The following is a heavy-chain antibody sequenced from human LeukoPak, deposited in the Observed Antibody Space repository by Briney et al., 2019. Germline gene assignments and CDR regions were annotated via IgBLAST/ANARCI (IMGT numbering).Heavy chain of an antibody. D-gene: IGHD3-9*01. CDR2: IYTSGST. J-gene: IGHJ4*02. CDR3: ARENYDILTGYSYFDY. V-gene: IGHV4-4*07. Sequence: PSETLSLTCTVSGGSISSYYWSWIRQPAGKGVEWIGRIYTSGSTNYNPSLKSRVTISVDKSKNQFSLKLSSVTAADTAVYYCARENYDILTGYSYFDYWGQGTLVTVSS. CDR1: GGSISSYY.